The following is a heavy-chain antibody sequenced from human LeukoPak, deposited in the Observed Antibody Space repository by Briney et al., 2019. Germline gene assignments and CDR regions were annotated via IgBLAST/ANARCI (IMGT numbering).Heavy chain of an antibody. J-gene: IGHJ4*02. D-gene: IGHD2/OR15-2a*01. Sequence: PGGSLRLSCAVSGFTFCTYSMNWVRQAPGKGLEWISFIRHDSSDIYYADSVKGRFTISRDNARDSLYLQMNSLRAEDTAVYYCARGGLSIMGYWGQGTLVTVSS. CDR1: GFTFCTYS. CDR2: IRHDSSDI. V-gene: IGHV3-48*01. CDR3: ARGGLSIMGY.